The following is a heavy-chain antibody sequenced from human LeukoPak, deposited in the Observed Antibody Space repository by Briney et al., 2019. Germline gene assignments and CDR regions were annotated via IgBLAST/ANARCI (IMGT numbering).Heavy chain of an antibody. V-gene: IGHV3-48*04. CDR1: GFTFNSYS. D-gene: IGHD6-13*01. J-gene: IGHJ6*03. CDR2: ISSSGSTI. CDR3: ARDNRASSWAYYYYYYMDV. Sequence: GSLRLSCAASGFTFNSYSMNWVRQAPGKGLEWVSYISSSGSTIYYADSVKGRFTISRDNAKNSLYLQMNSLRAEDTAVYYCARDNRASSWAYYYYYYMDVWGKGTTVTISS.